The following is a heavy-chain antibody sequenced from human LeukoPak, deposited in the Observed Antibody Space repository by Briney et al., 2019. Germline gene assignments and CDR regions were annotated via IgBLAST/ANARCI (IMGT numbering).Heavy chain of an antibody. CDR2: INPNSGGT. D-gene: IGHD2-2*01. V-gene: IGHV1-2*02. CDR3: ARGSIVVVPAAIRYFDY. CDR1: GYTFTGYY. J-gene: IGHJ4*02. Sequence: ASVKVSCKASGYTFTGYYMHWVRQAPGQGLEWMGWINPNSGGTNYAQKFQGRVTMTRDTSISTAYMELSRLRSDDTAVYYCARGSIVVVPAAIRYFDYWGQGTLVTVSS.